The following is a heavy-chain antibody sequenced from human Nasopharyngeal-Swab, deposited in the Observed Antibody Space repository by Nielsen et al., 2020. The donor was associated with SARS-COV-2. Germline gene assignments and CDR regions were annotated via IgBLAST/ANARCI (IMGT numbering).Heavy chain of an antibody. CDR3: AREDGDTAMVSGMDV. V-gene: IGHV3-7*01. D-gene: IGHD5-18*01. CDR1: GFTFSGYW. Sequence: GESLKISCAASGFTFSGYWMHWVRQDPGKGLEWVANIKQDGSEKYYVDSVKGRFTISRDNAKNSLYLQMNSLRAVDTAVYYCAREDGDTAMVSGMDVWGQGTTVTVSS. J-gene: IGHJ6*02. CDR2: IKQDGSEK.